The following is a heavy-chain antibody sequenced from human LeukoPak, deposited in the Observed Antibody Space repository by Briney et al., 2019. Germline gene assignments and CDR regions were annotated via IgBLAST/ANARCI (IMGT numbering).Heavy chain of an antibody. CDR2: MYYNGNT. Sequence: SETLSLTCTVSGGSISGYYWTWIRQPPGKGLEWIGYMYYNGNTNYNPSLKSRVTISVDPSKNQFSLKLSSVTAADTAVYYCARGYRYSSSWYKGGWFDPWGQGTLVTVSS. J-gene: IGHJ5*02. CDR1: GGSISGYY. V-gene: IGHV4-59*12. D-gene: IGHD6-13*01. CDR3: ARGYRYSSSWYKGGWFDP.